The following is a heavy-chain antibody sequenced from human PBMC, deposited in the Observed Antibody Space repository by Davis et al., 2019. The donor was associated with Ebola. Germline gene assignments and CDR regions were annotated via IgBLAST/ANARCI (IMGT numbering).Heavy chain of an antibody. J-gene: IGHJ4*02. D-gene: IGHD2-21*01. V-gene: IGHV3-23*01. Sequence: GGSLRLSFVASGFTFSSYVMGGFRQAPGKGLEWVSRIRVRGDTADYGDSVRGRFTISRDNSKNTLYLQMISLRAEDTATYYCARVILWWDDDGGGPTTYYFDFWGQGALVTVSS. CDR1: GFTFSSYV. CDR2: IRVRGDTA. CDR3: ARVILWWDDDGGGPTTYYFDF.